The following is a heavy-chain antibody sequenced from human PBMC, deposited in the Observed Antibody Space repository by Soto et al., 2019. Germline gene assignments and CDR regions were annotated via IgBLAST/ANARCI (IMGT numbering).Heavy chain of an antibody. V-gene: IGHV3-23*01. Sequence: GGSLRLSCAASGFTFSSYAMSWVRQAPGKGLEWVSAISGSGGSTYYADSVKGRFTISRDNSKNTLYLQMNSLRAEDTAVYYYAKDLKGSGWPEYFQHWGQGTLVTVSS. CDR3: AKDLKGSGWPEYFQH. CDR1: GFTFSSYA. D-gene: IGHD6-19*01. J-gene: IGHJ1*01. CDR2: ISGSGGST.